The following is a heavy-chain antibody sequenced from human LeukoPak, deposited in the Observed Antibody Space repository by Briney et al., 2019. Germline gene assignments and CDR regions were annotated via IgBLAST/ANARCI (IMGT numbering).Heavy chain of an antibody. CDR2: ISGSGGST. Sequence: PGGSMRLSCAASGFTFSSYAMGWVRQAPGKGMEWVSAISGSGGSTYYADSVKGRFSFSSDNSKNTMYLQMNSLRAEDTAVYYCAIDAITMVVVFYYWGKGTLVTVSS. CDR3: AIDAITMVVVFYY. CDR1: GFTFSSYA. V-gene: IGHV3-23*01. J-gene: IGHJ4*02. D-gene: IGHD3-22*01.